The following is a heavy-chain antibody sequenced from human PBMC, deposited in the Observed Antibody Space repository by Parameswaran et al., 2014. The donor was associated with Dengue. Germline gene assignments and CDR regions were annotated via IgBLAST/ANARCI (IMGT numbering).Heavy chain of an antibody. D-gene: IGHD4-17*01. Sequence: WIRQPPGKGLEWVAVISYDGSNKYYADSVKGRFTISRDNSKNTLYLQMNSLRAEDTAVYYCARGPQIRDYGDYVGDYWGQGTLVTVSS. CDR2: ISYDGSNK. CDR3: ARGPQIRDYGDYVGDY. V-gene: IGHV3-30*04. J-gene: IGHJ4*02.